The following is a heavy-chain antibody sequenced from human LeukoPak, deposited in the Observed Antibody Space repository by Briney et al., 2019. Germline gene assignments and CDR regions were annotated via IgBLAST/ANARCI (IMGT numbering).Heavy chain of an antibody. J-gene: IGHJ3*02. CDR2: IKQDGSEK. CDR1: GFTFSSYW. CDR3: GRHGGAFEM. Sequence: GGSLRLSCAASGFTFSSYWMSWVRQAPVKGLEWVANIKQDGSEKDYVDSVKGRFTISRDNAKNSLYLQMNSLRVEDTAVCYCGRHGGAFEMWGQGTMVTVSS. V-gene: IGHV3-7*01.